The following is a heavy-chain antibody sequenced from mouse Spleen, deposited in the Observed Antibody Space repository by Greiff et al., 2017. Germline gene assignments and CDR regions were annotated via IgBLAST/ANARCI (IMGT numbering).Heavy chain of an antibody. D-gene: IGHD2-10*02. CDR1: GFTFSDYY. Sequence: EVQGVESGGGLVKPGGSLKLSCAASGFTFSDYYMYWVRQTPEKRLEWVATISDGGSYTYYPDSVKGRFTISRANAKNNLYLQMSSLKSEDTAMYYCAREKGKYGNHEGYFDVWGAGTTVTVSS. V-gene: IGHV5-4*02. CDR2: ISDGGSYT. J-gene: IGHJ1*01. CDR3: AREKGKYGNHEGYFDV.